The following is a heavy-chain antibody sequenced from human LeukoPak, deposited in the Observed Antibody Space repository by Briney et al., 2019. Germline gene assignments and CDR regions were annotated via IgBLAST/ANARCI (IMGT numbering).Heavy chain of an antibody. J-gene: IGHJ4*02. CDR3: ARAGEYYYGSGSYQAGPFDY. V-gene: IGHV4-30-2*01. CDR2: IYHSGST. D-gene: IGHD3-10*01. CDR1: GGSIRSGGYS. Sequence: TLSLTCAVSGGSIRSGGYSWSWIPQPPGKGLEWIGYIYHSGSTYYNPSLKSRVTISVDRSKNQFSLKLSSVTAADTAVYYCARAGEYYYGSGSYQAGPFDYWGQGTLVTVSS.